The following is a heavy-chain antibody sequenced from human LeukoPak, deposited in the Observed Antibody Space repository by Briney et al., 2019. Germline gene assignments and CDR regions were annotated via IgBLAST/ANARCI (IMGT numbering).Heavy chain of an antibody. D-gene: IGHD3-10*01. CDR3: ARGDRDYGSGSLYFDY. CDR2: IYYSGST. Sequence: PSETLSLTCTVSGGSISSSSYYWGWIRQPPGKGLEWIGSIYYSGSTYYNPSLKSRVTISVDTSKNQFSLKLSSVTAADTAVYYCARGDRDYGSGSLYFDYWGQGTLVTVSS. CDR1: GGSISSSSYY. J-gene: IGHJ4*02. V-gene: IGHV4-39*07.